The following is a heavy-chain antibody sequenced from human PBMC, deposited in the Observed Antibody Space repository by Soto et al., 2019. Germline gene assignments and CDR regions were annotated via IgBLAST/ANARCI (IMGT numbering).Heavy chain of an antibody. V-gene: IGHV3-33*01. D-gene: IGHD2-15*01. J-gene: IGHJ6*03. Sequence: QVQLVESGGGVVQPGRSLRLSCAASGFTFSSYGMHWVRQAPGKGLEWVAVIWYDGSNKYYADSVKGRFTISRENSKNTLYLQMNSLRAEDTAVYYCARDKWCSGGSCYYYYYMDVWGKGTTVTVSS. CDR1: GFTFSSYG. CDR3: ARDKWCSGGSCYYYYYMDV. CDR2: IWYDGSNK.